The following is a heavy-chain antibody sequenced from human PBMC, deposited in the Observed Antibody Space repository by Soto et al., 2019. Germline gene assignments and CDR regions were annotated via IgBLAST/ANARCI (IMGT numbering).Heavy chain of an antibody. CDR1: VVSVSSGSYY. CDR2: ISDSGST. D-gene: IGHD6-19*01. V-gene: IGHV4-61*01. Sequence: SETLSLTCTFSVVSVSSGSYYCSWIRQPPWKGLEWIGYISDSGSTNYTPSLKSRVTISVDTSKNQFSLKLSSVTAADTAVYYCARDSRYSSGWYPGHNWLDPWGQGA. J-gene: IGHJ5*02. CDR3: ARDSRYSSGWYPGHNWLDP.